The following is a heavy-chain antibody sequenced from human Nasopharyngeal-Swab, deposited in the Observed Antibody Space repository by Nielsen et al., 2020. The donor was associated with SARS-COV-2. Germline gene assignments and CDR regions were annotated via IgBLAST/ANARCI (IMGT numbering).Heavy chain of an antibody. CDR2: ISSSSSYI. J-gene: IGHJ3*02. CDR3: AKVKSGTSYDAFDI. CDR1: GFTFSSYS. Sequence: GESLKISCAASGFTFSSYSMNWVRQAPGKGLEWVSSISSSSSYIYYADSVKGRFTISRDNAKNSLYLQMNSLRAEDTAVYYCAKVKSGTSYDAFDIWGQGTMVTVSS. D-gene: IGHD1-26*01. V-gene: IGHV3-21*01.